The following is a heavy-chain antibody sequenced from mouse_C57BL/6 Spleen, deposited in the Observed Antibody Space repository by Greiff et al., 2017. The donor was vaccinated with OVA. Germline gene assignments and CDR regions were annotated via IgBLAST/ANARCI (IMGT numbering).Heavy chain of an antibody. Sequence: EVQLVESGGGLVKPGGSLKLSCAASGFTFSSYAMSWVRQTPEKRLEWVATISDGGSYTYYPDNVKGRFTISRDNAKNNLYLQMSHLKSEDTAMYYCAREDDYDGFAYWGQGTLVTVSA. CDR3: AREDDYDGFAY. V-gene: IGHV5-4*01. CDR1: GFTFSSYA. D-gene: IGHD2-4*01. J-gene: IGHJ3*01. CDR2: ISDGGSYT.